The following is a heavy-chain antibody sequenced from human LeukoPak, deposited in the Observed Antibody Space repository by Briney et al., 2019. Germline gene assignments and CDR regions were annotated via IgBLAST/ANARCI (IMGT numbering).Heavy chain of an antibody. Sequence: PGGSLRLSCAASGFTFSDYYMSWIRHAPGKGLEGVSYISSSSSYTNYADSVKGRFTISRDNAKNSLYLQMNSLRAEDTAVYYCARAGEIAVADDWFDPWGQGTLVTVSS. CDR3: ARAGEIAVADDWFDP. CDR2: ISSSSSYT. J-gene: IGHJ5*02. V-gene: IGHV3-11*05. CDR1: GFTFSDYY. D-gene: IGHD6-19*01.